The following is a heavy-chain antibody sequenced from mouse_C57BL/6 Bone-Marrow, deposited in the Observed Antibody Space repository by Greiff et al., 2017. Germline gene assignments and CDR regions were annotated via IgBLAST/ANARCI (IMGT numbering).Heavy chain of an antibody. V-gene: IGHV1-81*01. Sequence: VQLQQSGAELARPGASVKLSCKASGYTFTSYGISWVKQRTGQGLEWIGEIYPRSGNTYYNEKFKGKATLTADKSSSTAYMELRSLTSEDSAVYFCARPCSSYFYYAMDYWGQGTSVTVSS. D-gene: IGHD1-1*01. CDR2: IYPRSGNT. CDR3: ARPCSSYFYYAMDY. CDR1: GYTFTSYG. J-gene: IGHJ4*01.